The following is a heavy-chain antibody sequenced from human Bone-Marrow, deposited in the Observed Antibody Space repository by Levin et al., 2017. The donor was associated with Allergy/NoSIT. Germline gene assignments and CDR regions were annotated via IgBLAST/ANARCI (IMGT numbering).Heavy chain of an antibody. D-gene: IGHD3-10*01. CDR1: GFIVGDFGDYA. CDR3: ARGGSLVPRQYYYGMDA. Sequence: GGSLRLSCVVSGFIVGDFGDYAVSWFRQAPGKGLEWVSFIRTKVYGGTTEYAASVKGRFSVSRDDSNNIAYLQMNSLTTEDTAVHYCARGGSLVPRQYYYGMDAWGQGSTVTVCS. V-gene: IGHV3-49*03. CDR2: IRTKVYGGTT. J-gene: IGHJ6*02.